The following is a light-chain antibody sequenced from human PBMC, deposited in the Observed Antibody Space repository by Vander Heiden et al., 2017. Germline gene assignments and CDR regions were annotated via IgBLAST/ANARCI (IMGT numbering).Light chain of an antibody. CDR1: QGISNY. CDR2: AAS. Sequence: DIQMTQSPSSLSASVGDIVTITCRSSQGISNYLAWYQQKPGKVPKLLIYAASTLQSGVPSRFSGSGSGTDFTLTISSLRPEDVATYYCQKYNSVPRGVTFGPGTKVDIK. CDR3: QKYNSVPRGVT. J-gene: IGKJ3*01. V-gene: IGKV1-27*01.